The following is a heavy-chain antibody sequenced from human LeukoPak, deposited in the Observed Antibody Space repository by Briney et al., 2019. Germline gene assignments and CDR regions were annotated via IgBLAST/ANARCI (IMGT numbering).Heavy chain of an antibody. CDR2: ISSSSSYI. CDR1: GFTFSGSA. J-gene: IGHJ4*02. D-gene: IGHD1-7*01. Sequence: GSLTLSCAASGFTFSGSAMHWVRQASGKGLEWVSSISSSSSYIYYADSVKGRFTISRDNAKNSLYLQMNSLRAEDTAVYYCAREAGTTSRWGQGTLVTVSS. V-gene: IGHV3-21*01. CDR3: AREAGTTSR.